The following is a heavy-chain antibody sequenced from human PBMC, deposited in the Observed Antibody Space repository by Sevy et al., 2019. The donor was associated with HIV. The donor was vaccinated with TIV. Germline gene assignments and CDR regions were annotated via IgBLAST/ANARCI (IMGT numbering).Heavy chain of an antibody. V-gene: IGHV5-51*01. CDR1: GYSFTSHW. CDR2: IYPEDSET. Sequence: GGSLRLSCQGSGYSFTSHWIGWVRHMPGKGLEWMGIIYPEDSETRYSPSFQGQVTFSADKSISTAYLQWRSLKASDTAMYYCAASRSGYFDSSGYYIYWGQGTLVTVSS. D-gene: IGHD3-22*01. J-gene: IGHJ4*02. CDR3: AASRSGYFDSSGYYIY.